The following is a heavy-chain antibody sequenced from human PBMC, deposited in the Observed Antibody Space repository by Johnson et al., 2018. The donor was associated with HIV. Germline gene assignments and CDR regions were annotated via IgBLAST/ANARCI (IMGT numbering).Heavy chain of an antibody. J-gene: IGHJ3*02. Sequence: VQLVESGGGLVQPGGSLRLSCAGSGFIFRTHWIHWVRQPPGKGLEWVATIRQAGSEKFYVDSVKGRFTISRDNSKNTLYLQMNSLRAEDTAVYYCARDPGGSLGAFDIWGQGTIVTVSS. CDR1: GFIFRTHW. D-gene: IGHD1-26*01. V-gene: IGHV3-7*05. CDR3: ARDPGGSLGAFDI. CDR2: IRQAGSEK.